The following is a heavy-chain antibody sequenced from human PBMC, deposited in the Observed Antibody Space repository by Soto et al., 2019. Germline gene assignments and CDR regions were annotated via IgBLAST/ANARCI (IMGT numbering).Heavy chain of an antibody. D-gene: IGHD3-10*01. CDR1: GFTFSSYA. CDR2: ISYEGSNK. Sequence: QAQLVESGGGVVQPGRSLRLSCATSGFTFSSYAMHWVRQAPGKGLEWVAVISYEGSNKKYADSVKGRFTMSRDNSNNTLYLQMNSLRAEDTAVYYCTKDLRGYYYGSGSYHYGMDVWGQGTTVTVSS. V-gene: IGHV3-30*18. CDR3: TKDLRGYYYGSGSYHYGMDV. J-gene: IGHJ6*02.